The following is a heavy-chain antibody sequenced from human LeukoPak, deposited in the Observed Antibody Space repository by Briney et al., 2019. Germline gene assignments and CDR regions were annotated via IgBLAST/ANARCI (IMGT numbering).Heavy chain of an antibody. Sequence: PSETLSLTCTASGGSISSSSYYWGWIRQPPGKGLEWIGSIYYSGSTYYNPSLKSRVTLSVDTSKNQFSLKLSSVTAADTAVYYCARGRSWGSGWYYFDYWGQGTLVTVSS. V-gene: IGHV4-39*01. CDR2: IYYSGST. D-gene: IGHD6-19*01. J-gene: IGHJ4*02. CDR3: ARGRSWGSGWYYFDY. CDR1: GGSISSSSYY.